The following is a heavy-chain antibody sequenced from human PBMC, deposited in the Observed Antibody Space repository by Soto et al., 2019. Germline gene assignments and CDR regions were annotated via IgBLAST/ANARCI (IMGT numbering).Heavy chain of an antibody. V-gene: IGHV2-70*11. Sequence: SGPTLVNPTQTLTLTCTFSGFSLSTSRMCVSWIRQPPGKALEWLARIDWDDDKYYTTSLKTRLTISKDTSKNQVVLIMTNMDPVDTATYYCARTPRSDSGSYTYFDYWGQGTLVTVSS. D-gene: IGHD1-26*01. CDR1: GFSLSTSRMC. CDR3: ARTPRSDSGSYTYFDY. CDR2: IDWDDDK. J-gene: IGHJ4*02.